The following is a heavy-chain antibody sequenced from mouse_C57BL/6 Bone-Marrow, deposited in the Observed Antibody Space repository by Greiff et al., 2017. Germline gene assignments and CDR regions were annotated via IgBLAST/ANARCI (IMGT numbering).Heavy chain of an antibody. CDR2: IDPSDSYT. D-gene: IGHD1-1*01. Sequence: QVQLQQPGAELVMPGASVKLSCKASGYTFTSYWMHWVKQRPGQGLEWIGEIDPSDSYTNYNQKFKGKSTLTVDKSSSTAYMQLSSLTSEDSAVYYCARGTTVEGLRRSFDYWGQGTTLTVSS. CDR1: GYTFTSYW. J-gene: IGHJ2*01. CDR3: ARGTTVEGLRRSFDY. V-gene: IGHV1-69*01.